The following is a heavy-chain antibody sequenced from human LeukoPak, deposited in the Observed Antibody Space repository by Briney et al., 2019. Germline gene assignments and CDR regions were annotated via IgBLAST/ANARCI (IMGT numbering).Heavy chain of an antibody. CDR1: GFTFSNAW. CDR2: IKSKTDGGTT. CDR3: TTQPSEVIRTIYLDF. D-gene: IGHD1-7*01. Sequence: GGSLRLSCAVSGFTFSNAWMSWVRQAPGKGLEWVGRIKSKTDGGTTDYAAPVKGRFTISRDDSENTLYLQMNSLKTEDTAVYYCTTQPSEVIRTIYLDFWGQGTLVTVSS. J-gene: IGHJ4*02. V-gene: IGHV3-15*01.